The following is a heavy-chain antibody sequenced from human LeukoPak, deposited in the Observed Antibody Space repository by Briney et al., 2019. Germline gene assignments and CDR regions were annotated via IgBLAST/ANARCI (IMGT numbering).Heavy chain of an antibody. Sequence: GWSLRLSCAASGFTFSSYGMHWVRQAPGKGLDWVAFIRYDGSNKYYADSVKGRFTISRDNSKNTLYLQMNSLRAEDTAVYYCAKGGGYYYYYFDYWGQGTLVTVSS. J-gene: IGHJ4*02. CDR1: GFTFSSYG. D-gene: IGHD3-22*01. CDR2: IRYDGSNK. V-gene: IGHV3-30*02. CDR3: AKGGGYYYYYFDY.